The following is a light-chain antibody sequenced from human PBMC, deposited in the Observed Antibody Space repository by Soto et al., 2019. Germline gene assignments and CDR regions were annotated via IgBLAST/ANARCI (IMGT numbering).Light chain of an antibody. CDR3: SSFAGNFIFV. J-gene: IGLJ1*01. CDR2: DVS. V-gene: IGLV2-11*01. Sequence: QSVLTQPRSVSGSPGQSVTISCTGTSSDVGGYNYVSWYQQHPGKAPKLMIFDVSERPSGVPDRFSGSKSGNTASLIISGLQVEDEADSCSSFAGNFIFVFGTGTKVPVL. CDR1: SSDVGGYNY.